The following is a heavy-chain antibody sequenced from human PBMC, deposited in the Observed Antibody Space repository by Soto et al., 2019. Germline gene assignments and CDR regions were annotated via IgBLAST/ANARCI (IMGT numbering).Heavy chain of an antibody. Sequence: SETLSLTCTVSGGSISSYYWSWIRQPPGKGLEWIGYIYYSGSTNYNPSLKSRVTISADTSKNQFSLKLSSVTAADTAVYYCARDDYYDSSGHPDAFDIWGQGTMVTVSS. CDR1: GGSISSYY. V-gene: IGHV4-59*01. J-gene: IGHJ3*02. CDR3: ARDDYYDSSGHPDAFDI. CDR2: IYYSGST. D-gene: IGHD3-22*01.